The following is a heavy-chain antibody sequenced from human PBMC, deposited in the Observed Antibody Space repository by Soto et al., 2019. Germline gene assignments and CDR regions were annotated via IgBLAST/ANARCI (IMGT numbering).Heavy chain of an antibody. V-gene: IGHV4-59*01. CDR1: GGSISNYY. D-gene: IGHD4-17*01. CDR3: ARLPWADYGGIFDP. Sequence: PSETLSLTCTFSGGSISNYYWSLIRHPPGKKLEWIGNIHYSGSTNYNPSLKSRVTISGDTSKNQFSLKLYSVTTADTAMYYCARLPWADYGGIFDPWGQGTLVTVS. J-gene: IGHJ5*02. CDR2: IHYSGST.